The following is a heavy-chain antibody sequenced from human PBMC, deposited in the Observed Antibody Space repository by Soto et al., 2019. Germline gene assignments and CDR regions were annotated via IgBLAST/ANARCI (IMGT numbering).Heavy chain of an antibody. V-gene: IGHV3-48*02. CDR2: ISYSSSSI. J-gene: IGHJ4*02. CDR1: GFTFSSYS. Sequence: EVQLVESGGGLVQPGGSLRLSCAASGFTFSSYSMNWVRQAPGKGLEWISYISYSSSSIQYADSVKGRFTISRDNAKNSLYLLMSSLRDEDTAVYYCARAGAGTGYWGQGTLVTVAS. CDR3: ARAGAGTGY. D-gene: IGHD3-10*01.